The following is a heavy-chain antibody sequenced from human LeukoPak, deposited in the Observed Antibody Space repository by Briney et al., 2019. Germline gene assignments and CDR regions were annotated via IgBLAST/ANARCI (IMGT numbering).Heavy chain of an antibody. CDR2: ISYDGSNK. J-gene: IGHJ4*02. V-gene: IGHV3-30-3*01. Sequence: GGSLRLSCAASGFTFSSYAMHWVRQAPGKGLEWVAVISYDGSNKYYADSVKGRFTISRDNSKNTLYLQINSLRAEDTAVYYCARDLITFGGVIGLSYWGQGTLVTVSS. CDR1: GFTFSSYA. CDR3: ARDLITFGGVIGLSY. D-gene: IGHD3-16*01.